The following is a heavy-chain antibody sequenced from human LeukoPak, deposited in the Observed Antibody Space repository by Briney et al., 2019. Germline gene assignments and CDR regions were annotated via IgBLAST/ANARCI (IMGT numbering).Heavy chain of an antibody. D-gene: IGHD3-10*01. J-gene: IGHJ4*02. CDR1: GYTFTSYW. Sequence: GESLKISCKGSGYTFTSYWIGWVRQMPGKGLEWMGNIYPGDSDTRYSPSFQGQVTISADRSINTAYLHWSSLQASDTAIYYCARPRTLVRGVIGYYFDYWGQGTLVTVSS. CDR2: IYPGDSDT. V-gene: IGHV5-51*01. CDR3: ARPRTLVRGVIGYYFDY.